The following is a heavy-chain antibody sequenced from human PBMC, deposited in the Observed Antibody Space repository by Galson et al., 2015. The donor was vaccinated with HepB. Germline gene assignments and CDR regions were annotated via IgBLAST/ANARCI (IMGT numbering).Heavy chain of an antibody. CDR2: ISYDGSND. Sequence: SLRLSCAASGFTFSSYAMHWVRQAPGKGLEWVAVISYDGSNDYYADSVKGRFTISRDSSKNTLYLQMNSLRAEDTAVYYCARDSSSGWNYYFDYWGQGTLVTVSS. CDR1: GFTFSSYA. CDR3: ARDSSSGWNYYFDY. J-gene: IGHJ4*02. V-gene: IGHV3-30*04. D-gene: IGHD6-19*01.